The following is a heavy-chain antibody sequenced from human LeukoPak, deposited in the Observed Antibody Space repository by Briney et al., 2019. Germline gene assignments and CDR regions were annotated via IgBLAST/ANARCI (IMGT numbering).Heavy chain of an antibody. J-gene: IGHJ3*02. D-gene: IGHD3-22*01. V-gene: IGHV4-31*03. CDR2: IYYSGST. CDR1: GGSTNSGGYY. CDR3: AREDRGRLRAFDI. Sequence: SQTLSLTCTVSGGSTNSGGYYWSWIRQHPGKGLEWVGYIYYSGSTYYNPSLKSRVTISVDTSKNQFSLKLSSVTAADTAVYYCAREDRGRLRAFDIWGQGTMVTVSS.